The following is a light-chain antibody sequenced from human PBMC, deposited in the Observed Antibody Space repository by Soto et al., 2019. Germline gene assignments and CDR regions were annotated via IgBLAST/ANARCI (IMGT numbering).Light chain of an antibody. J-gene: IGKJ4*01. V-gene: IGKV1-9*01. CDR2: AAS. CDR1: QGISSY. Sequence: VQLTHSPSFLSASVGDRVTITCRASQGISSYLAWYQQKPGKAPKLLIYAASTLQSGVPSRFSGSGSGTEFTLTISSLQTEDFATYYCQQLNSYPFAFGGGTKVDI. CDR3: QQLNSYPFA.